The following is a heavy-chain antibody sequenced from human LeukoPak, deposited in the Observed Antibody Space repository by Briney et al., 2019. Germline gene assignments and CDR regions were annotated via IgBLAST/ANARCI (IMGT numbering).Heavy chain of an antibody. V-gene: IGHV3-23*01. CDR3: SASNIAVAGTFDY. CDR2: ISGSGGST. Sequence: PGGSLRLSCAASGFTFSSYAMSWVRQAPGKGLEWVSAISGSGGSTYYADSVKGRFTISRDNSKNTLYLQMNSLRAEDTAVYYCSASNIAVAGTFDYWGQGTLVTVSS. D-gene: IGHD6-19*01. CDR1: GFTFSSYA. J-gene: IGHJ4*02.